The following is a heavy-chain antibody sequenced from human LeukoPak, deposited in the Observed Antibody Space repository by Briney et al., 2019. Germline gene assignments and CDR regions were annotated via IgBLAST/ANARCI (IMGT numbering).Heavy chain of an antibody. Sequence: ASVKVSCKASGYTFTSYAMHWVRQAPGQRLEWMGWINAGNGNTKYSQKFQGRVTITRDTSASTAYMELSSLRSEDTAVYYCARDSRYYGSGSYYINYYFDYWGQGTLVTVSP. D-gene: IGHD3-10*01. V-gene: IGHV1-3*01. CDR1: GYTFTSYA. CDR2: INAGNGNT. CDR3: ARDSRYYGSGSYYINYYFDY. J-gene: IGHJ4*02.